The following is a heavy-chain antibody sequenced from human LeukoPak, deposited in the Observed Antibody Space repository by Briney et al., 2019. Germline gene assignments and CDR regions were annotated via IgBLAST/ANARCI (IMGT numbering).Heavy chain of an antibody. J-gene: IGHJ4*02. CDR1: GGSISSSSYY. CDR2: IYYSGST. V-gene: IGHV4-39*01. D-gene: IGHD4-11*01. Sequence: SETLSLTCTASGGSISSSSYYWGWIRQPPGKGLEWIGSIYYSGSTYYNPSLKSRVTISVDTSKNQFSLKLSSVTAADTAVYYCANAVTTDYSNYGGAFDYWGQGTLVTVSS. CDR3: ANAVTTDYSNYGGAFDY.